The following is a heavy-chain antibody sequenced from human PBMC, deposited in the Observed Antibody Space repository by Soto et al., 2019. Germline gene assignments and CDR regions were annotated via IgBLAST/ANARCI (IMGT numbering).Heavy chain of an antibody. Sequence: GSLRLSFPASGFTFSSYLMHWVRQAPVKWLVWVSRINSDGSSTSYADSVKGRFTISRDNAKNTLYLQMNSLRAEDTAVYYCARETRYYYGSGSYYASAYYGMDVWGQGTTVTVSS. J-gene: IGHJ6*02. D-gene: IGHD3-10*01. CDR1: GFTFSSYL. V-gene: IGHV3-74*01. CDR2: INSDGSST. CDR3: ARETRYYYGSGSYYASAYYGMDV.